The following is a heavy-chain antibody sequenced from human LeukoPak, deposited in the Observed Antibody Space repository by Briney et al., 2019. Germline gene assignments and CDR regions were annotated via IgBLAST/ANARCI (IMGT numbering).Heavy chain of an antibody. J-gene: IGHJ4*02. CDR2: MREDGSDI. CDR1: GFTFTSYG. V-gene: IGHV3-30*02. CDR3: AKDETWSFDY. Sequence: PGGSLRLSCAASGFTFTSYGMHRVRQPPGKGLEWVAFMREDGSDIYYADSVKGRFTISRDNSKNTLYLQMNSLRPEDTAVYYCAKDETWSFDYWGQGTLVTVSS.